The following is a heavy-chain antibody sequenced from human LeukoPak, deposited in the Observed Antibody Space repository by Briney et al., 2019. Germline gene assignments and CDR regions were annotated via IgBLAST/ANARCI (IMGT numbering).Heavy chain of an antibody. CDR2: ISNDANNK. CDR3: ARGAGASGGRDYYSAC. V-gene: IGHV3-30*04. CDR1: GFTFSGYA. D-gene: IGHD6-13*01. Sequence: GRSLRLSCAASGFTFSGYALHWVRQAPGKGLEWVAVISNDANNKHYADSVKGRFTISRDNSKNTLYLQMNSLRPEDTAVYYCARGAGASGGRDYYSACWGQGILVAVSS. J-gene: IGHJ4*02.